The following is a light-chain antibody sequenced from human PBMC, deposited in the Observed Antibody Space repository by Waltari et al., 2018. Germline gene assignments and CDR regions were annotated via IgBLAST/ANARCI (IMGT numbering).Light chain of an antibody. Sequence: QSVLPQHPPASGTPGQRATISCYGCSSTIGTTYVYWYQQLPGTAPKLLIYRNNQRPSGVPDRFSGSKSGTSASLAISGRRSDDEADYYCATWDDSLSGPVFGGGTKVTVL. CDR2: RNN. CDR1: SSTIGTTY. CDR3: ATWDDSLSGPV. J-gene: IGLJ2*01. V-gene: IGLV1-47*01.